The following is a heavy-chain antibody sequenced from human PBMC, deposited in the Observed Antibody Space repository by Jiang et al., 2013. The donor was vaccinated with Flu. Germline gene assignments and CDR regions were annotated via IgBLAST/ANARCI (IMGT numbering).Heavy chain of an antibody. CDR1: GYKFTNYW. Sequence: SGYKFTNYWIGWVRQMPGKGLEWMGIIYPDDSDTRYSPSFQGQVTISADKSISTAYLQWSSLKASDTAMYYCVRPFQDYYDSSDYYYLDYWGQGTLVTVSS. CDR2: IYPDDSDT. CDR3: VRPFQDYYDSSDYYYLDY. D-gene: IGHD3-22*01. J-gene: IGHJ4*02. V-gene: IGHV5-51*01.